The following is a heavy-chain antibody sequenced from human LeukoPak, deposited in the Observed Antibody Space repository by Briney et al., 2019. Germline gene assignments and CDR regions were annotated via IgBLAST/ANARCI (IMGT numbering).Heavy chain of an antibody. J-gene: IGHJ6*02. CDR1: GGSINSYY. Sequence: SETLSLTCTVSGGSINSYYWSWIRQPPGKGLEWIGYIYYSGSTNYNPSLKSRVTISVDTSKNQFSLRLSSVTAADTAVYYCARVGYSSSWYEYYYYGMDVWGQGTTVTVSS. CDR2: IYYSGST. D-gene: IGHD6-13*01. CDR3: ARVGYSSSWYEYYYYGMDV. V-gene: IGHV4-59*01.